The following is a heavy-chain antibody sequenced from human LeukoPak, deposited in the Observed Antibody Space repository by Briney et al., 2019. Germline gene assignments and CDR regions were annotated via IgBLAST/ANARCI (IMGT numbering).Heavy chain of an antibody. CDR3: AKSNGYGVIDI. CDR1: SGSITTSNYY. D-gene: IGHD2/OR15-2a*01. Sequence: SETLSLTCTVSSGSITTSNYYWGWARQPPGNALEWIGNIFYGGINYYHPSLKSQVPLSLTTSRNQFILKLNSVTAEAPPGFSCAKSNGYGVIDIWGQGTMVTASS. CDR2: IFYGGIN. V-gene: IGHV4-39*06. J-gene: IGHJ3*02.